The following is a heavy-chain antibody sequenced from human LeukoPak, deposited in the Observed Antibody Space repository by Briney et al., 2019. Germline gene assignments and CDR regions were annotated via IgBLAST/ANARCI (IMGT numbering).Heavy chain of an antibody. CDR1: GGSFSGYY. Sequence: SETLSLTCAVYGGSFSGYYWSWIRQPPGKGLEWIGEINHSGSTNYNPSLKSRVTISVDTSKNQFSLKLSSVTAADTAVYYCARLPSGNSMDYWGQGTLVTVSS. J-gene: IGHJ4*02. V-gene: IGHV4-34*01. CDR3: ARLPSGNSMDY. CDR2: INHSGST. D-gene: IGHD4-23*01.